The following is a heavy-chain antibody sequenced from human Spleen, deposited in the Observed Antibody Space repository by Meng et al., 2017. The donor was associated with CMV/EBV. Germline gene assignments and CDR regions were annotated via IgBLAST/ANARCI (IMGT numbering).Heavy chain of an antibody. CDR3: ARVSSPGGLEQLGWFDP. Sequence: SETLSLTCTVSGYSISSGYYWGWIRQPPGTGLEWIGQIYHRGNTNYNPSLKSRVTISVDKSKNQFSLRLTSVTAADTAVYYCARVSSPGGLEQLGWFDPWGQGALVTVSS. D-gene: IGHD6-13*01. CDR2: IYHRGNT. CDR1: GYSISSGYY. J-gene: IGHJ5*02. V-gene: IGHV4-38-2*02.